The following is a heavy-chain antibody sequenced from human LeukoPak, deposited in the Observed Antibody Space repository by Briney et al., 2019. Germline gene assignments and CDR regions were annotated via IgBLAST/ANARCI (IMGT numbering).Heavy chain of an antibody. CDR1: GGTFSSYA. Sequence: ASVKVSCKASGGTFSSYAISWVRQAPGQGLEWMGRIIPIFGTANYAQKFQGRVTITMDESTSTAYMELSSLRSDDTAVYYCAREGGVGPTAPPDYYSYQMDVWGKGTTVTVSS. V-gene: IGHV1-69*05. J-gene: IGHJ6*03. D-gene: IGHD1-26*01. CDR2: IIPIFGTA. CDR3: AREGGVGPTAPPDYYSYQMDV.